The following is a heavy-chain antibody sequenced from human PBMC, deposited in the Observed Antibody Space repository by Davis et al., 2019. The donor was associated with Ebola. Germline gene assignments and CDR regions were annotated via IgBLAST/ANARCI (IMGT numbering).Heavy chain of an antibody. CDR1: GYSISSGYY. CDR2: INHSEST. Sequence: PSETLSLTCAVSGYSISSGYYWGWIRQPPGKGLEWIGEINHSESTNYSPSLKSRVTISVDTSNNQFSLKLSSVTAADTAVYYCARGGSYRPYYFDYWGQGTLVTVSS. V-gene: IGHV4-38-2*01. D-gene: IGHD3-16*02. J-gene: IGHJ4*02. CDR3: ARGGSYRPYYFDY.